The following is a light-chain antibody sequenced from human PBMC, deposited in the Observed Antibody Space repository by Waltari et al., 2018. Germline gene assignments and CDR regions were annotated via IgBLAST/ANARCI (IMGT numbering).Light chain of an antibody. J-gene: IGKJ1*01. CDR1: QSVSRS. CDR2: DAS. Sequence: EIVLTQSPGTLSLSPGERATLSCRASQSVSRSLAWYQQKHGQAPRRLIYDASTRAPGIPDRFSGSGSGTDFSLTISRLEPEDFAVYYCQKYVSLPATFGQGTKVEIK. CDR3: QKYVSLPAT. V-gene: IGKV3-20*01.